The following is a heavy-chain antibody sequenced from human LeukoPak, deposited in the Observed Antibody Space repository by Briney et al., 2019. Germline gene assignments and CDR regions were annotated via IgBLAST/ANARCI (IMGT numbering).Heavy chain of an antibody. CDR3: ARLYSGYDSRDAFDI. CDR2: IYYSGST. J-gene: IGHJ3*02. V-gene: IGHV4-59*08. D-gene: IGHD5-12*01. Sequence: SETLSLTCTVSGGSISSYYWSWIRQPPGKGLEWIGYIYYSGSTNYNPSLKSRVTISVDTSKNQFSLKLSSVTAADTAVYYCARLYSGYDSRDAFDIWGQGTMVTVSS. CDR1: GGSISSYY.